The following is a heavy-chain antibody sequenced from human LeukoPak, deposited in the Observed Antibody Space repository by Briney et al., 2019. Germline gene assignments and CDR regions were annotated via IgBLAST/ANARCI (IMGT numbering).Heavy chain of an antibody. J-gene: IGHJ4*01. CDR3: ATRSPRDY. V-gene: IGHV3-21*01. Sequence: GGSLRVSCAASGFTFSTYSMIWVRQAPGKGLEWVSYISSSSTYIYYADSVKGRFTISRDNANNSLYLQMNSLRAEDTAVYYCATRSPRDYWGQGTLVTVSS. CDR2: ISSSSTYI. CDR1: GFTFSTYS.